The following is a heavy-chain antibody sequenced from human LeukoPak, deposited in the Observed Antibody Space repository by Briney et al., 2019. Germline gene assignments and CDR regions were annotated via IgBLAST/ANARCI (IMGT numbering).Heavy chain of an antibody. CDR2: IVVGSGNT. CDR1: GFTFTSSA. Sequence: SVKVSCKASGFTFTSSAVQWVRQARGQRLEWIGWIVVGSGNTNYAQKFQERVTITRDMSTSTAYMELSSLRSEDTAVYYCAAEIKVNYYYYGMDVWGKGTTVTASS. D-gene: IGHD4-11*01. V-gene: IGHV1-58*01. J-gene: IGHJ6*04. CDR3: AAEIKVNYYYYGMDV.